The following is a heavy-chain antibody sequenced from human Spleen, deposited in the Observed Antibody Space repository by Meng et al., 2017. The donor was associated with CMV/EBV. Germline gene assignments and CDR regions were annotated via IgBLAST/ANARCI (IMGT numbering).Heavy chain of an antibody. D-gene: IGHD2-21*01. CDR3: AREIDYFSGMDV. V-gene: IGHV4-61*01. CDR2: IYYSGST. CDR1: GGSVSSGSYY. J-gene: IGHJ6*02. Sequence: GSLRLSCTVSGGSVSSGSYYWSWIRQPPGKGLEWIGYIYYSGSTNYNPSLKSRVTISVDTSKNQFSLKLSSVTAADTAVYYCAREIDYFSGMDVWGQGATVTVSS.